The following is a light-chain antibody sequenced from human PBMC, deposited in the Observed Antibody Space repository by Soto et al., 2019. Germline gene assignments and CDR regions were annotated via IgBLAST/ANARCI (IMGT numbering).Light chain of an antibody. CDR2: LPS. CDR3: QQSYSTPLLT. J-gene: IGKJ4*01. CDR1: QSVSNN. V-gene: IGKV3D-15*01. Sequence: VMKQSPATLSVSQGERATLSCRASQSVSNNVAWYQQKPGQAPRLLIYLPSTRAPRIPARFSGSGSGTDYSPTITRLEHEDYATYYCQQSYSTPLLTFGGGTKVDIK.